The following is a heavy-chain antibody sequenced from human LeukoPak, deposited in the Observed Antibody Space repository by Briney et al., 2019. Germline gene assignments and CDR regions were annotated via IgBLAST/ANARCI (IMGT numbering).Heavy chain of an antibody. CDR2: ISSSSSYI. V-gene: IGHV3-21*04. CDR3: ARSLDYYGSGSDDYYYYYMDV. J-gene: IGHJ6*03. CDR1: GFTFSSYS. D-gene: IGHD3-10*01. Sequence: GGSLRLSCAASGFTFSSYSMNWVRQAPGKGLEWVSSISSSSSYIYYADSVKGRFTISRDNAKNSLYLQMNSLRAEDTALYYCARSLDYYGSGSDDYYYYYMDVWGKGTTVTVSS.